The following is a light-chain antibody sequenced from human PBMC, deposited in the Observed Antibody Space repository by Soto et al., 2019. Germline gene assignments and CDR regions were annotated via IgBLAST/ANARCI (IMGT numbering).Light chain of an antibody. CDR2: GTS. CDR1: QSVSSN. V-gene: IGKV3-15*01. CDR3: QQYNNWPPLT. J-gene: IGKJ4*01. Sequence: EGVMTQYQSTLSVSPGERSTLSGSSSQSVSSNLAWYQQKPGQAPRLLIYGTSSRATGIPARFSGSGSGTEFTLTISSLQSEDFAVYYCQQYNNWPPLTFGGRTKVDI.